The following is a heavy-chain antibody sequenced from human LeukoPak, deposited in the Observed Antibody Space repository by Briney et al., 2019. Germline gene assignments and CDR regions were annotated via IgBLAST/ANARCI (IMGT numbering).Heavy chain of an antibody. D-gene: IGHD1-26*01. CDR2: INPSGGST. CDR3: ARGGVGATTYVWFDP. Sequence: ASVKVSCKASGYTFTNYYIHWVRQAPGQGLECMGIINPSGGSTSYAQKFQGRVTMTRDMSTSTVYMELSSLRSEDTAVYYCARGGVGATTYVWFDPWGQGTLVTASS. J-gene: IGHJ5*02. V-gene: IGHV1-46*01. CDR1: GYTFTNYY.